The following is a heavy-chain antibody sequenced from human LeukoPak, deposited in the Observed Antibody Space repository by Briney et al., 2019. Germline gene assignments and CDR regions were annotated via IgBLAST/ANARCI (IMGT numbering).Heavy chain of an antibody. CDR1: RGFISCYD. CDR2: INYSVIT. D-gene: IGHD2-2*01. CDR3: ARDKYCSSTSCSPLFDY. J-gene: IGHJ4*02. V-gene: IGHV4-59*01. Sequence: TLALNRTVLRGFISCYDWSWIRQHPGKVQRWSGYINYSVITNYNPSLKSRVTISVDTSKNQFSLKLSSLTAADTAVYYCARDKYCSSTSCSPLFDYWGQGTLVTVSS.